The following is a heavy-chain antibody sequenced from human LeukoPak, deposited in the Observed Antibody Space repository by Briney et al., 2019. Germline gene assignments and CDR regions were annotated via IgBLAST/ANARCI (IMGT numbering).Heavy chain of an antibody. J-gene: IGHJ3*02. D-gene: IGHD6-19*01. Sequence: SQTLSLTCTVSGGSISSGDYSWSWIRQPPGKGLEWIGYIYYSGSTYYNPSLKSRVTISVDTSKNQFSLKLSSVTAADTAVYYCARVPWQWLVRGAFDIWGQGTMVTVSS. CDR2: IYYSGST. CDR1: GGSISSGDYS. V-gene: IGHV4-30-4*08. CDR3: ARVPWQWLVRGAFDI.